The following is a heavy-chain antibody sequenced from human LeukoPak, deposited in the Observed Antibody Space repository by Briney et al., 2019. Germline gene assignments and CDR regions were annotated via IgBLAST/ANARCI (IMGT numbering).Heavy chain of an antibody. J-gene: IGHJ5*02. V-gene: IGHV5-51*01. CDR2: IYPGDSDT. CDR3: ARQGGSYANVDP. CDR1: RDSLINYW. D-gene: IGHD1-26*01. Sequence: RGESLKISCKGSRDSLINYWIGWVRQMPGKGLEWMGIIYPGDSDTRYSPSFQGQVTISADKSISTAYLQWSSLKASDTAMYYCARQGGSYANVDPWGQGTLVTVSS.